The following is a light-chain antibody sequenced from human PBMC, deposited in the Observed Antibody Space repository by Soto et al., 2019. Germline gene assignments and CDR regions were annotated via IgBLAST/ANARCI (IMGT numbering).Light chain of an antibody. V-gene: IGKV3-20*01. J-gene: IGKJ5*01. CDR3: QQYAGSPT. CDR2: GAT. CDR1: QSVHSNY. Sequence: EIVLTQSPGTLSLSPGDTAALSCRASQSVHSNYFAWYQQKPGQTPKLLIFGATSRATGVPDRFSGSESGTDYTLTITRLEPEDFAVYFCQQYAGSPTFGQGTRVEMK.